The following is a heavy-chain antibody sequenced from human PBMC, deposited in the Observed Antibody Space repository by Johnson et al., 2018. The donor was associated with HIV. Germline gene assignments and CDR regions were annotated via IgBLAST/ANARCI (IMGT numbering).Heavy chain of an antibody. J-gene: IGHJ3*02. Sequence: EVQLLESGGGLVQPGGSLRLSCAASGFTFSSYAMSWVRQAPGKGLEWVSAISGSCGSTFYADSVKGRFTISRDNSKNTLYLQMNSLRAEDTAVDYCANGRHSYDSSGPAPDAFDIGGQGTIVTVSS. CDR3: ANGRHSYDSSGPAPDAFDI. CDR2: ISGSCGST. CDR1: GFTFSSYA. D-gene: IGHD3-22*01. V-gene: IGHV3-23*01.